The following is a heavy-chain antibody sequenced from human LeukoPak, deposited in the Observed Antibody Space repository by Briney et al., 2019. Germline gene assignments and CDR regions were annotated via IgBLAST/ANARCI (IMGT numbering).Heavy chain of an antibody. J-gene: IGHJ6*03. Sequence: PSETLSLTCGVSGGSISSSYYWSWLRQPAGEGLEWIGRIYSSGSTNYNPSLKSRVTMSVDTSKNQFSLKLSSVTAADTAVYYCASSGYSSGWYGRGDYYYYYMDVWGKGTTVTISS. CDR3: ASSGYSSGWYGRGDYYYYYMDV. V-gene: IGHV4-4*07. D-gene: IGHD6-19*01. CDR1: GGSISSSYY. CDR2: IYSSGST.